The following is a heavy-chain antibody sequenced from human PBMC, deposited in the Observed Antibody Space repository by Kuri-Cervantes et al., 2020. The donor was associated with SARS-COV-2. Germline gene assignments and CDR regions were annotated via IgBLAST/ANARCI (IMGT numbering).Heavy chain of an antibody. CDR2: ISSSSSYI. J-gene: IGHJ4*02. CDR3: ARDLDDSSGYYYFDY. CDR1: GFIFSDYY. V-gene: IGHV3-11*06. Sequence: GGSLRLSCTASGFIFSDYYMTWIRQTPGKGLEWVSSISSSSSYIYYADSVRGRFTISRDNSKNTLYLQMNSLRAEDTAVYYCARDLDDSSGYYYFDYWGQGTLVTVSS. D-gene: IGHD3-22*01.